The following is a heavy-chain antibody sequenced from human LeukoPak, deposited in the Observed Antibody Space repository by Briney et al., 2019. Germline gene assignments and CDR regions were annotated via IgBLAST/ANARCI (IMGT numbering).Heavy chain of an antibody. CDR2: IRYDGSNK. Sequence: PGGSLRLFCAASGFTFSSYGVHWVRQAPGKGLEWVAFIRYDGSNKYYADSVKGRFTISRDNSKNTLYLQMNSLRAEDTAVYYCARRADYSNYFDYWGQGTLVTVSS. D-gene: IGHD4-11*01. CDR3: ARRADYSNYFDY. V-gene: IGHV3-30*02. J-gene: IGHJ4*02. CDR1: GFTFSSYG.